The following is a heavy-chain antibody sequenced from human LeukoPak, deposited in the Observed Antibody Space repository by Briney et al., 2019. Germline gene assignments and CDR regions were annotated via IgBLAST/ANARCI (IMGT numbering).Heavy chain of an antibody. J-gene: IGHJ4*02. D-gene: IGHD2-2*03. CDR2: IRPNGDSI. V-gene: IGHV1-46*01. Sequence: ASVKVSCKTSGYSFSSYVMYWVRPAPGQGFEWMGIIRPNGDSITYAQKFQGRLIMTSDASTSTVYMELSSLRFDDTGVYYCARDGYERPSSFWGQGTLVTVSS. CDR3: ARDGYERPSSF. CDR1: GYSFSSYV.